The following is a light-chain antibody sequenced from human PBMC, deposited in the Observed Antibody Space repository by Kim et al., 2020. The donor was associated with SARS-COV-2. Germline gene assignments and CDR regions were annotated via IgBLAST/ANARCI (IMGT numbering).Light chain of an antibody. CDR3: QEYSAYLRT. V-gene: IGKV1-5*03. CDR1: QSISTW. J-gene: IGKJ1*01. CDR2: KAS. Sequence: SASVGDRVTITCRASQSISTWLAWYQQKAGKAPKLLIYKASILESGVPSRFSGSGSGTEFTLTISSLQPDDFATYYCQEYSAYLRTFGQGTKLEI.